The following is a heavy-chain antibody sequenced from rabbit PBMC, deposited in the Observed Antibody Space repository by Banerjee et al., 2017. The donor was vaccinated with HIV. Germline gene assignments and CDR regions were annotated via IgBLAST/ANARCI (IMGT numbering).Heavy chain of an antibody. CDR2: IDPVFGST. CDR1: GFDFSSYY. CDR3: ARDLGYASSSGFNL. Sequence: QLKESGGGLVQPGGSLKLSCKASGFDFSSYYMSWVRQAPGKGLEWIGYIDPVFGSTYYASWVNGRFTISSHNAQNTVDLQMNSLTAADTATYFCARDLGYASSSGFNLWGPGTLVTVS. J-gene: IGHJ4*01. V-gene: IGHV1S7*01. D-gene: IGHD1-1*01.